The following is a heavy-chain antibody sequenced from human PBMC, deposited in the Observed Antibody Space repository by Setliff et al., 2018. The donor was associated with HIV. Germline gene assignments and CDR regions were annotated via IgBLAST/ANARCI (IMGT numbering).Heavy chain of an antibody. J-gene: IGHJ4*02. Sequence: SETLSLTCSVSGGSIRSNNYYWAWVRQPPGKGLEWIGSIYHTGSAYYNPSIQSRVTISVDTSKNQFSLKSTSVIAADTAIYYCARGPFVLRFLERLVYFDYWGQGKLVTVSS. V-gene: IGHV4-39*07. D-gene: IGHD3-3*01. CDR3: ARGPFVLRFLERLVYFDY. CDR1: GGSIRSNNYY. CDR2: IYHTGSA.